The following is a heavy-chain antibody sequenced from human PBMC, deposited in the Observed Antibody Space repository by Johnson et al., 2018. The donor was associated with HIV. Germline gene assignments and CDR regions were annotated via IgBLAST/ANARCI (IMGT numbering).Heavy chain of an antibody. J-gene: IGHJ3*02. CDR3: ARDSGAPGNDAFDI. V-gene: IGHV3-33*01. Sequence: QMQLVESGGGVVQPGRSLRLSCAASGFTFSSYGMHWVRQAPGKGLESVAVIWYDGSNKYYEDSVRGRFTISRDNSKNTLYLQMNSLRAEDTAVYFCARDSGAPGNDAFDIWGQGTMVTISS. D-gene: IGHD1-26*01. CDR1: GFTFSSYG. CDR2: IWYDGSNK.